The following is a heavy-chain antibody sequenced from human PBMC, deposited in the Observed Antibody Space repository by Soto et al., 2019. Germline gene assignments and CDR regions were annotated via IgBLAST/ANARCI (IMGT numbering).Heavy chain of an antibody. J-gene: IGHJ3*02. CDR2: INPNSGGT. CDR1: GYTFTGYY. V-gene: IGHV1-2*04. D-gene: IGHD4-17*01. Sequence: ASVKVSCKASGYTFTGYYMHWVRQAPGQGLERMGWINPNSGGTNCAQKFQGWVTMTRDTSISTAYMELSRLRSDDTAVYYCARDRNYGDYGAFDIWGQGTMVT. CDR3: ARDRNYGDYGAFDI.